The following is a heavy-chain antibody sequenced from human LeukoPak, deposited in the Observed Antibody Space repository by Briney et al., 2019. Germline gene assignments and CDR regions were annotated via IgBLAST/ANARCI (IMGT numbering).Heavy chain of an antibody. CDR1: GFTFSSYR. V-gene: IGHV3-7*01. CDR2: IKQDGSEK. CDR3: ARDPTEDFDY. Sequence: GGSLRLSCAASGFTFSSYRMSWVRQAPGKGLEWVANIKQDGSEKYYVDSVKGRFTISRDNAKNSLYLQMNSLRAEDTAVYYCARDPTEDFDYWGQGTLVTVSS. D-gene: IGHD1-1*01. J-gene: IGHJ4*02.